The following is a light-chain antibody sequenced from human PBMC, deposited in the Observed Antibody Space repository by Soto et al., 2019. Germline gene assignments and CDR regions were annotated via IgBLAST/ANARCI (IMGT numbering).Light chain of an antibody. CDR2: DAS. CDR1: QSVSRY. J-gene: IGKJ2*01. V-gene: IGKV3-11*01. Sequence: EIVLTQSPATLSLSPGERATLSCRASQSVSRYLAWYQQKPGQAPRLLIYDASSRATGVPARFSGSGSGTDFTLTISSLEPEEFAVYYCQQRSNWPPGYTFGQGTKLEIK. CDR3: QQRSNWPPGYT.